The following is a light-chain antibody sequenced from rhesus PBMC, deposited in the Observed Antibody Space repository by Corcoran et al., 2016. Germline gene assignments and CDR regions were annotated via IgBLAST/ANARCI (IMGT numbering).Light chain of an antibody. CDR1: QSVSSS. CDR3: LKHSNWPWT. Sequence: EIVMTQSPATLSLSPGERATLSCRASQSVSSSLAWYQQKPGQAPRLLIYGASSRATGIPDRFSGSGSGTDFTLTISSLDPEDVAVYNCLKHSNWPWTFGQGTKVEIK. V-gene: IGKV3-24*01. J-gene: IGKJ1*01. CDR2: GAS.